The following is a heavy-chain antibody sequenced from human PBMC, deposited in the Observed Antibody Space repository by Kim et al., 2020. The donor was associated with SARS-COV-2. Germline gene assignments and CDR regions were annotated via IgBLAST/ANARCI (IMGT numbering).Heavy chain of an antibody. Sequence: GGSLRLSCAASGFTFSHFGLSWVRQAPGKGLEWVAFISFEGSKAIYADSVKGRFTISRDNSKNTLFLQMHSLRPEDAAVSYCSKLIADFARSGFGVDIWG. V-gene: IGHV3-30*18. D-gene: IGHD3-22*01. J-gene: IGHJ6*01. CDR1: GFTFSHFG. CDR2: ISFEGSKA. CDR3: SKLIADFARSGFGVDI.